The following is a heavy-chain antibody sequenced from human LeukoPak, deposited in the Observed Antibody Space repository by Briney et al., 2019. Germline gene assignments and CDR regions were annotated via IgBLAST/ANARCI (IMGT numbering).Heavy chain of an antibody. CDR2: INPNSGGT. J-gene: IGHJ4*02. V-gene: IGHV1-2*02. Sequence: ASVKVSCKASGYTITNNYMHWVRQAPGQGLEWMGWINPNSGGTNYAQKFQGRVTMTRDTSISTAYMELSRLRSDDTAVYYCARSGGYCSSTSCFDYWGQGTLVTVSS. CDR1: GYTITNNY. D-gene: IGHD2-2*01. CDR3: ARSGGYCSSTSCFDY.